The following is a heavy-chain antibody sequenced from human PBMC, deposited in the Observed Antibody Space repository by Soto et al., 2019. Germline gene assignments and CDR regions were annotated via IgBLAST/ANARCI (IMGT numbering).Heavy chain of an antibody. CDR1: GNTFTYRY. CDR2: ITPFSGDV. V-gene: IGHV1-45*02. Sequence: QMQLVQSGAEVKKTGSSVTVSCKALGNTFTYRYLHWVRQAPGQALEWMGWITPFSGDVHYAQKFQERVTITRDRSINTAYMQMSCLRPEDTAMYFCASGGAGSGPFTWELPDHWGQGTLVTVSS. J-gene: IGHJ4*02. CDR3: ASGGAGSGPFTWELPDH. D-gene: IGHD1-26*01.